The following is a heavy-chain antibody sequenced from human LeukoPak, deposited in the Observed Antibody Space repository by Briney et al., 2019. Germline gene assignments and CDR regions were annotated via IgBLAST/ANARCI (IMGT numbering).Heavy chain of an antibody. Sequence: PGGSLRLSCAASGFTFSDYYMSWIRQAPGKGLEWVSYISSSGSTIYYADSVKGRFTISRDNAKNSLYLQMNSLRAEDTAVYYCARDWGAYYDSSGYLLRGVFDYWGQGTLVTVSS. J-gene: IGHJ4*02. D-gene: IGHD3-22*01. V-gene: IGHV3-11*01. CDR3: ARDWGAYYDSSGYLLRGVFDY. CDR2: ISSSGSTI. CDR1: GFTFSDYY.